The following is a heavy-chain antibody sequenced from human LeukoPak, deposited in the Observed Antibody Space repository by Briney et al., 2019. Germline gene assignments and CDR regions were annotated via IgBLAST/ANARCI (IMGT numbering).Heavy chain of an antibody. CDR3: VRDRGYCSGGTCYALWDY. D-gene: IGHD2-15*01. Sequence: GGSLRLSCAASGFTFSNDWMTWVRQAPGKGLEWVAHIKEDGGENHCVDPVKGRFTISRDNAKNSLYLQMNSLRAEDTAMYYCVRDRGYCSGGTCYALWDYWGQGTLVTVSS. CDR1: GFTFSNDW. CDR2: IKEDGGEN. V-gene: IGHV3-7*01. J-gene: IGHJ4*02.